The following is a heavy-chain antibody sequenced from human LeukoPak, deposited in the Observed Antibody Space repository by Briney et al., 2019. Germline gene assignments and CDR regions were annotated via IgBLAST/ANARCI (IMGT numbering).Heavy chain of an antibody. CDR2: ISSSSSYI. J-gene: IGHJ3*02. D-gene: IGHD3-3*01. CDR1: GFTFSSYR. V-gene: IGHV3-21*01. CDR3: ARDGLERLTIFGVVIMSGAFDI. Sequence: PGGSLRLSCAASGFTFSSYRMNWVGQAPGKGLEWVSSISSSSSYIYYADSVKGRFTISRDNAQNSLYLQMNSLRAEDTAVYYCARDGLERLTIFGVVIMSGAFDIWGQGTMVTVSS.